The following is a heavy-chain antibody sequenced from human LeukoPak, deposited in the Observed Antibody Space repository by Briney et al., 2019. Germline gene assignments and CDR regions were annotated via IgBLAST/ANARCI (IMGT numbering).Heavy chain of an antibody. CDR3: ARDPPESPIGSGQPYAFDI. J-gene: IGHJ3*02. CDR2: IIPILGIA. Sequence: GASVKVSCKASGGTFSSYAISWVRQAPGQGLEWMGRIIPILGIANYAQKFQGRVTITADKSTSTAYMELSSLRSEDTAVYYCARDPPESPIGSGQPYAFDIWGQGTMVTVSS. V-gene: IGHV1-69*04. CDR1: GGTFSSYA. D-gene: IGHD2-15*01.